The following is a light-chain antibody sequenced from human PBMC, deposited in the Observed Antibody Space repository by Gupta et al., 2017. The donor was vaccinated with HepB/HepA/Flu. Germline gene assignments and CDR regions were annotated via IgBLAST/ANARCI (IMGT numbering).Light chain of an antibody. CDR2: GAS. CDR1: QSVGIN. J-gene: IGKJ5*01. CDR3: QQENSGPPSLT. Sequence: EIVMTQSPGTLSVSPGERATLSCRARQSVGINLGWYQKKPGQAPRLLIYGASTRATGSPASFSGSGDGTELTITIISRQSEDFEVYYCQQENSGPPSLTFGQGTRVEIK. V-gene: IGKV3-15*01.